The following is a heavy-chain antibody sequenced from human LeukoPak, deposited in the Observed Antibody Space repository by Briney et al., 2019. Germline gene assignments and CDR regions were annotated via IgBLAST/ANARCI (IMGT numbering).Heavy chain of an antibody. Sequence: SETLSLTCTVSGGSISSYYWSWIRQPPGKGLEWIGYIYYSGSTNYNPSLKSRVTISVDTSKNQFSLKLSFVTAADTAVYYCARGPNSVAGYFDYWGQGTLVTVSS. J-gene: IGHJ4*02. CDR2: IYYSGST. CDR3: ARGPNSVAGYFDY. V-gene: IGHV4-59*01. CDR1: GGSISSYY. D-gene: IGHD6-19*01.